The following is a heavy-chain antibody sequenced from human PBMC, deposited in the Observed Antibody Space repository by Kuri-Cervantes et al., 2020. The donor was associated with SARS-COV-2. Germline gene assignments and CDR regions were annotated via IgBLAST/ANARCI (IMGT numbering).Heavy chain of an antibody. D-gene: IGHD1-26*01. J-gene: IGHJ5*02. Sequence: GESLKISCAASGFTFDDYGMSWVRQAPGKGLEWVSLISWDGGSTYYADSVKGRFTISRDNSKNSLYLQMNSLRTEDTALYYCAKGSSGSYEWFDPWGQEPWSPSPQ. CDR1: GFTFDDYG. CDR2: ISWDGGST. CDR3: AKGSSGSYEWFDP. V-gene: IGHV3-43*01.